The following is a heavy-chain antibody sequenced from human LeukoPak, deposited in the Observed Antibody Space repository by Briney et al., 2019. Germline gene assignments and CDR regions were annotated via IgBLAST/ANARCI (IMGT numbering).Heavy chain of an antibody. CDR3: ARDRLPRGFYGGLDS. CDR2: VYKSGNSANT. V-gene: IGHV4-59*01. J-gene: IGHJ5*01. CDR1: GGSLSDYY. Sequence: LETLCLTCTVSGGSLSDYYWYWVRDPPGEGLEWIWYVYKSGNSANTNFNPSLKSRVPISLDTAKNQFSLRLNSVTPADTAVYYCARDRLPRGFYGGLDSWGQGSLVTVSS. D-gene: IGHD3-3*01.